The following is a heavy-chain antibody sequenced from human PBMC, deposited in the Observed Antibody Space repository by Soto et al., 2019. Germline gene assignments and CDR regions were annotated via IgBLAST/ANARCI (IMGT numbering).Heavy chain of an antibody. Sequence: EVQLVESGGGLVQPGGSLRLSCAASGFTVSSNYMSWVRQAPGKGLEWVSVIYSGGSTYYADSVKGRFTIPRDNSKNTLYLQMNSLRAEDTAVYYCARRAVWGRFDYWGQGTLVTVSS. CDR2: IYSGGST. V-gene: IGHV3-66*01. CDR1: GFTVSSNY. D-gene: IGHD3-16*01. CDR3: ARRAVWGRFDY. J-gene: IGHJ4*02.